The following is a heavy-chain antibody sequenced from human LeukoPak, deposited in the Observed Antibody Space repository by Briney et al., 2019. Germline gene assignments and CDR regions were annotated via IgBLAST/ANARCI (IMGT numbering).Heavy chain of an antibody. CDR2: IIPIFGTA. Sequence: SVKVSCKASGGTFSSYAISWVRQAPGQGLEWMGGIIPIFGTANYAQKFQGRVTITTDESTSTAYMELTNLRSEDTAVYYCARVTAAGTWAFDIWGQGTTVTVSA. CDR1: GGTFSSYA. V-gene: IGHV1-69*05. D-gene: IGHD6-13*01. J-gene: IGHJ3*02. CDR3: ARVTAAGTWAFDI.